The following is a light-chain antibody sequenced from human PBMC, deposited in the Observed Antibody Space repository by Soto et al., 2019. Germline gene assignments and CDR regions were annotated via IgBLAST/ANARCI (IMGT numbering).Light chain of an antibody. J-gene: IGKJ2*01. CDR3: QQSYSTPQT. CDR1: QSISSY. CDR2: GAS. Sequence: DIQMTQSPSSLSASVGDRVTITCRASQSISSYLNWYQQKPGTAPKLLMYGASNLQSGVPSRISGGGFGTDFTLTISSLQPEDFATYYCQQSYSTPQTFGQGTKLEIK. V-gene: IGKV1-39*01.